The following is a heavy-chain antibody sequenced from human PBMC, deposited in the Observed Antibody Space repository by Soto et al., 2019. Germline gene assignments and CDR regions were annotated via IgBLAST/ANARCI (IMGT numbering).Heavy chain of an antibody. CDR2: IWYYGSNK. Sequence: QVQLVESGGGVVQPGRSLSLSFEASGFTFNNYGMHCVRQAPGKGLDGVATIWYYGSNKYYADSVKGRFTISRDNSKNTLLVQTNSLRAQDTAIYYLSRTPALYCSTVSCHVRYLDYCGHGTLVTVSS. CDR1: GFTFNNYG. J-gene: IGHJ4*01. V-gene: IGHV3-33*01. D-gene: IGHD2-2*01. CDR3: SRTPALYCSTVSCHVRYLDY.